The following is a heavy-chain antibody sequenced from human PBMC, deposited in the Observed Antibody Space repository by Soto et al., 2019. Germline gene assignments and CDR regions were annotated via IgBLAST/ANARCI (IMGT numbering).Heavy chain of an antibody. D-gene: IGHD1-20*01. V-gene: IGHV5-51*01. Sequence: PGESLKISCKGSGYSFTSYWIGWVRQMPGKGLEWMGIIYPGGSDTRYSPSFQGQVTISADKSISTAYPLWGSLKASDTAMYYCARLGNWNKRLPPDYWGQGTLVTVSS. J-gene: IGHJ4*02. CDR3: ARLGNWNKRLPPDY. CDR2: IYPGGSDT. CDR1: GYSFTSYW.